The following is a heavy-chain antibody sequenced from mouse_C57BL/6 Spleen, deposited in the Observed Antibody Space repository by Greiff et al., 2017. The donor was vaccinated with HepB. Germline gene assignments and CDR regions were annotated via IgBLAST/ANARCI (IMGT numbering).Heavy chain of an antibody. CDR3: ARLDTTVVDWYFDV. V-gene: IGHV1-50*01. CDR1: GYTFTSYW. Sequence: QVQLQQPGAELVKPGASVKLSCKASGYTFTSYWMQWVKQRPGQGLEWIGEIDPSDSYTNYNQKFKGKATLTVDTSSSTAYMQLSSLTSEDSAVYYCARLDTTVVDWYFDVWGTGTTVTVSS. D-gene: IGHD1-1*01. J-gene: IGHJ1*03. CDR2: IDPSDSYT.